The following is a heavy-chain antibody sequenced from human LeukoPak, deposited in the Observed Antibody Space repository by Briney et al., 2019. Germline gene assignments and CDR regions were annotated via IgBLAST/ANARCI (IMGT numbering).Heavy chain of an antibody. CDR2: IIPIFGTA. Sequence: GSSVKASCKASGGTFSSYAISWVRQAPGQGLEWMGGIIPIFGTANYAQKFQGRVTITTDESTSTAYMELSSLRSEDTAVYYCATAEGYYYYMDVWGKGTTVTVSS. CDR1: GGTFSSYA. CDR3: ATAEGYYYYMDV. V-gene: IGHV1-69*05. J-gene: IGHJ6*03.